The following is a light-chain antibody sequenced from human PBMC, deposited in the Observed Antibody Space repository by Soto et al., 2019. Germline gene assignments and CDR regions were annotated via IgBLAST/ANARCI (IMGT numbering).Light chain of an antibody. V-gene: IGKV3-11*01. CDR1: QSVTTF. Sequence: EIVLTQSPVTLSLSPGEIATRSCRASQSVTTFLAWYHQKPDQPPRHLIYDAPKRANGIPARFSGSGSGTEFPLPISSLEPEDFAVYSCQQRTHWPLTFGGGTKVEIK. CDR3: QQRTHWPLT. J-gene: IGKJ4*01. CDR2: DAP.